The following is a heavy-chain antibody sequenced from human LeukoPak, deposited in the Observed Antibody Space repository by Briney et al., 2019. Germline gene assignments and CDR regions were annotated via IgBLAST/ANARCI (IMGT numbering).Heavy chain of an antibody. CDR2: ISGSGGST. J-gene: IGHJ4*02. CDR1: GFSFSDYA. CDR3: ARRSGIAVAGAFDY. Sequence: GGSLRLSCAASGFSFSDYAMTWVRQAPGKGLEWVSVISGSGGSTYYADSVEGRFTISRDNSKNTLYLQMNSLRAEDTAVYYCARRSGIAVAGAFDYWGQGTLVTVSS. V-gene: IGHV3-23*01. D-gene: IGHD6-19*01.